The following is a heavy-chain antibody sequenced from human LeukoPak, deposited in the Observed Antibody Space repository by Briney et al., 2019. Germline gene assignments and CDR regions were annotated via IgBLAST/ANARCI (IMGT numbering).Heavy chain of an antibody. Sequence: SVKVSCKASGGTFSSYAISWVRQAPGQGLEWMGGIIPIFGTANYAQKFQGRVTITADESTSTAYMELSSLRSEDTAVYYCARGGTVVRGADDAFDIWGQGTMVTVS. J-gene: IGHJ3*02. V-gene: IGHV1-69*13. D-gene: IGHD3-10*01. CDR3: ARGGTVVRGADDAFDI. CDR1: GGTFSSYA. CDR2: IIPIFGTA.